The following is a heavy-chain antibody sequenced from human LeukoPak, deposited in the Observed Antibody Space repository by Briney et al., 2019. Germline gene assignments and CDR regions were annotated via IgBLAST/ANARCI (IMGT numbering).Heavy chain of an antibody. D-gene: IGHD3-10*01. CDR1: GITFSSYA. J-gene: IGHJ5*02. CDR3: AKAVMLLFDP. CDR2: ISYDGSNK. Sequence: PGGSLRLSCAASGITFSSYAMHWVRQAPGKGLEWVAVISYDGSNKYYADSVKGRFTISRDNSKNTLYLQMNSLRAEDTAVYYCAKAVMLLFDPWGQGTLVTVSS. V-gene: IGHV3-30*04.